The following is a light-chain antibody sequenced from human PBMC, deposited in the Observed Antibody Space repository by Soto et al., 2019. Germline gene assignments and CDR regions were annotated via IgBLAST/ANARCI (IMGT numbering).Light chain of an antibody. CDR1: SSDVGSYNL. Sequence: QSALTQPASVSGSPGQSITISCTRTSSDVGSYNLVSWYQQHPGKAPKVMIYEVSKRPSGVSNRFSGSKSGNTASLTISGLQAEDEADYYCCSYGGSYVFGNGTKLTVL. J-gene: IGLJ1*01. CDR3: CSYGGSYV. V-gene: IGLV2-23*02. CDR2: EVS.